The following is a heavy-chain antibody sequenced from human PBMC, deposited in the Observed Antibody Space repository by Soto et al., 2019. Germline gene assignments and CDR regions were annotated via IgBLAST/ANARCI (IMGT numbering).Heavy chain of an antibody. CDR3: VTSRVSIAVAGEAEYYFDY. J-gene: IGHJ4*02. Sequence: ASVKVSCKASGYTFTGYYIHWVRQAPGQGLEWMGWVNPNSGGTNYAQKFQGWVTMTRDTSISTAYMELSRLRSDDTAVYYCVTSRVSIAVAGEAEYYFDYWGQGTLVTVSS. D-gene: IGHD6-19*01. V-gene: IGHV1-2*04. CDR1: GYTFTGYY. CDR2: VNPNSGGT.